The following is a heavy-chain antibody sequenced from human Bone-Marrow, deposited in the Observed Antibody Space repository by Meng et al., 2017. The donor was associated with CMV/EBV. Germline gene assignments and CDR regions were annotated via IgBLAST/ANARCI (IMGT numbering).Heavy chain of an antibody. V-gene: IGHV1-46*01. CDR1: GGTFTSYY. Sequence: ASVKVSCKASGGTFTSYYMHWVRQAPGQGLEWMGIINPSGGSTSYAQKFQGRVTMTRDTSTSTVYMELSSLRSEDTAVYYCAREDVGYSSSWGYSMDVWGQGTTVTVSS. D-gene: IGHD6-13*01. J-gene: IGHJ6*02. CDR2: INPSGGST. CDR3: AREDVGYSSSWGYSMDV.